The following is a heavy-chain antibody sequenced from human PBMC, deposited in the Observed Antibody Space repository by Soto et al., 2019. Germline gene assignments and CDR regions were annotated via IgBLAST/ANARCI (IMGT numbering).Heavy chain of an antibody. Sequence: GSVRLSCAASGFTFSSYWMSWVRQAPGKGLEWVANIKQDGSEKYYVDSVKGRFTISRDNAKNSLYLQMNSLRAEDTAVYYCARAFGLWFGEINYYMDVWGKGTTVTVSS. V-gene: IGHV3-7*01. CDR3: ARAFGLWFGEINYYMDV. D-gene: IGHD3-10*01. CDR2: IKQDGSEK. CDR1: GFTFSSYW. J-gene: IGHJ6*03.